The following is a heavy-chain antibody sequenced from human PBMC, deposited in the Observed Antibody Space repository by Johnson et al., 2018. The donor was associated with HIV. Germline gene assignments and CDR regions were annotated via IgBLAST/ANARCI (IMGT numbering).Heavy chain of an antibody. CDR1: GFTFSSYG. CDR3: AKDRVGIYGEPWDI. CDR2: ISGSGGST. Sequence: VQLVESGGGVVQPGGSLRLSCAASGFTFSSYGMHWVRQAPGKGLEWVSAISGSGGSTYSADSVKGRFTITRENSKNTLYLQMNSLRAEDTAVYYCAKDRVGIYGEPWDIWGQGTMVTVSS. V-gene: IGHV3-23*04. J-gene: IGHJ3*02. D-gene: IGHD1-14*01.